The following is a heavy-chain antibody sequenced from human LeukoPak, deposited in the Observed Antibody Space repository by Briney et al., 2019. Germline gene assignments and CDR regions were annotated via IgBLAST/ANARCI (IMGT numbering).Heavy chain of an antibody. D-gene: IGHD3-16*01. CDR2: IFGDGSRT. Sequence: GGSLRLSCAASGFTFSNYWMHWVRQAPGKGLVWVSRIFGDGSRTNYADSVKGRFTISRDNAENTLYLQINSLRAEDTAVYYCARGDYHGYFFDYWGQGTLVTVSS. CDR1: GFTFSNYW. V-gene: IGHV3-74*01. CDR3: ARGDYHGYFFDY. J-gene: IGHJ4*02.